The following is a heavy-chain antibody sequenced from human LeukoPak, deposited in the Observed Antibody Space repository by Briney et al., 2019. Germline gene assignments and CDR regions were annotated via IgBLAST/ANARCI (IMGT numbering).Heavy chain of an antibody. V-gene: IGHV3-23*01. CDR2: ITGSGDST. CDR1: EFTFSSYT. CDR3: AKGLRYFDY. J-gene: IGHJ4*02. D-gene: IGHD5/OR15-5a*01. Sequence: GSLRLSCAASEFTFSSYTMSWVRQAPGKGLEWVSVITGSGDSTYYADSVKGRFTISRDNSKNTLYLQMNSLRAEDTAVYYCAKGLRYFDYWGQGTLVTVSS.